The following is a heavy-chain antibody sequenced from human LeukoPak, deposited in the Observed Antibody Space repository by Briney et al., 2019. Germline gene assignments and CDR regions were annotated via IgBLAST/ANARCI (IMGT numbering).Heavy chain of an antibody. CDR1: GLTFNDYA. CDR3: AKSPAPSAAPFDY. CDR2: IRFDGSAK. D-gene: IGHD2-15*01. Sequence: GGSLRLSCAASGLTFNDYAMHWVRQAPGKGLEWVAFIRFDGSAKYYAGSVKGRFTISRDNSRNTLHLQINSLRAEDTAVYYCAKSPAPSAAPFDYWGQGTLVTVSS. V-gene: IGHV3-30*02. J-gene: IGHJ4*02.